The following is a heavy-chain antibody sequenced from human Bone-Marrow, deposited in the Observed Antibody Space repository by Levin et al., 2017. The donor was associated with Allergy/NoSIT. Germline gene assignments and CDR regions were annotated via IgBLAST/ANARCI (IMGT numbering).Heavy chain of an antibody. CDR2: IYHSGGT. CDR1: GGSISSSDW. V-gene: IGHV4-4*02. D-gene: IGHD3-10*01. Sequence: ASETLSLTCTVSGGSISSSDWCGWLRQPPGKGLEWIGEIYHSGGTNYNPSLKSRATVSVDKSKNQFSLNLKSVTAADTAVYYCARAFSDYNGFDIWGQGTMVTVSS. CDR3: ARAFSDYNGFDI. J-gene: IGHJ3*02.